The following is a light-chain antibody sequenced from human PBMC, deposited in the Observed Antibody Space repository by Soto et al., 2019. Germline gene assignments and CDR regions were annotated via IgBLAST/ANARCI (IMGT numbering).Light chain of an antibody. Sequence: VQLTQSPSSVSASVGDIVTITCLASQDIVAYLAWYQHKPGRAPELLIRAASTLQSGVPSRFSGSGSGTDFTLTINSLQPEDFATYYCQQLNSYPITFGQGTRLEIK. J-gene: IGKJ5*01. CDR3: QQLNSYPIT. CDR1: QDIVAY. V-gene: IGKV1-9*01. CDR2: AAS.